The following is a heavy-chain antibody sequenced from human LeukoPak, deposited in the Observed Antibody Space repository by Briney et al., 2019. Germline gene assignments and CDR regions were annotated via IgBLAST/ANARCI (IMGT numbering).Heavy chain of an antibody. CDR2: INHSGIT. J-gene: IGHJ3*02. D-gene: IGHD3-22*01. CDR1: GGSFSGYY. Sequence: SETLSLTCAVYGGSFSGYYWTWIRQPPGKGLEWIGEINHSGITNYNPSLKSRVTFSVDTSKNQFSLKLSSVTAADTAVYYCARLSDYYDSSGYPGSDAFDIWGQGTMVTVSS. V-gene: IGHV4-34*01. CDR3: ARLSDYYDSSGYPGSDAFDI.